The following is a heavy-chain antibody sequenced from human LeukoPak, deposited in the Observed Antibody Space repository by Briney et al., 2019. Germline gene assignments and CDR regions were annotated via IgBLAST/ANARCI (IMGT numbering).Heavy chain of an antibody. J-gene: IGHJ4*02. V-gene: IGHV4-38-2*02. CDR3: AREANYYGSGSYFEGTFDY. CDR1: GYSISSGYY. CDR2: IYHSGST. D-gene: IGHD3-10*01. Sequence: SETLSLTCTVSGYSISSGYYWGWIRQPPGKGLEWIGSIYHSGSTYYNPSLKSRVTISVDTSKNQFSLKLSSVTAADTAVYYCAREANYYGSGSYFEGTFDYWGQGSLVTVSS.